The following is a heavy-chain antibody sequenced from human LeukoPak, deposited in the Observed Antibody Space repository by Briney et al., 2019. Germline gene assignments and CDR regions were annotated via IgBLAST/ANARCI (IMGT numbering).Heavy chain of an antibody. CDR2: INPDGRDT. J-gene: IGHJ1*01. CDR3: TSWGDTTAEYFQR. Sequence: GGSLRPSCVVSGFTFNRCWMNWVRRAPGKGLEWVAHINPDGRDTYYVDSVKGRFTISRDNAQNSMYLQMNSLRVEDTAVYYCTSWGDTTAEYFQRWGQGTLVTVSS. D-gene: IGHD2-21*02. CDR1: GFTFNRCW. V-gene: IGHV3-7*01.